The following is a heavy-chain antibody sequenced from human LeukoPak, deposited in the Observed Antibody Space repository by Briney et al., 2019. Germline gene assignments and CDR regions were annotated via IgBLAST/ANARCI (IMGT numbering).Heavy chain of an antibody. V-gene: IGHV1-18*01. D-gene: IGHD3-22*01. J-gene: IGHJ3*02. CDR3: ARVPTYYYDSSGYYFAFDI. CDR2: ISAYNGNT. Sequence: ASVKVSCKASGYTFTSYGISWVRQAPGQGLEWMGWISAYNGNTNYAQKLQGRVTITTDTSTSTAYMELRSLRSDDTAVYYCARVPTYYYDSSGYYFAFDIWGQGTMVTVSS. CDR1: GYTFTSYG.